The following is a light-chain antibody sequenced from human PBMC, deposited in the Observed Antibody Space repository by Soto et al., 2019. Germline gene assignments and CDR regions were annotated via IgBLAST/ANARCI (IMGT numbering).Light chain of an antibody. CDR3: QQRSNWPLFT. CDR1: QRVSSY. CDR2: DAS. V-gene: IGKV3-11*01. J-gene: IGKJ3*01. Sequence: EIVLTQSPATLSLSPGGRATLSCRASQRVSSYLAWYQQKPGQAPRLLIYDASNRATGIPARFSGSVSGTDFTLTISSLEPEDFAVYYCQQRSNWPLFTFGPGTKVDIK.